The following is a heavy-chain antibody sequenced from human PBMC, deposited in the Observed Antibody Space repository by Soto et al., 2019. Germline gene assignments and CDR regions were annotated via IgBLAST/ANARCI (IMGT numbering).Heavy chain of an antibody. J-gene: IGHJ4*02. CDR2: SSYTGST. CDR1: GESVIDYY. V-gene: IGHV4-59*02. D-gene: IGHD3-10*01. CDR3: ARSGYYGFVY. Sequence: TLSLTCAVSGESVIDYYWSWIRQPPGKGLEWTRHSSYTGSTNYNPSLRSRVTMSQDTSKNQFSLKLASVTAADTAVYYCARSGYYGFVYWGQGALVTVSS.